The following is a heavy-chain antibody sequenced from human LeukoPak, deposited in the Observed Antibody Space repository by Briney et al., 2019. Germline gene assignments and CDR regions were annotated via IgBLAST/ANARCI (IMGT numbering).Heavy chain of an antibody. Sequence: GGPLRLSCAASGFTFSSYWMSWVRQAPGKGLEGVASIKQDGSEKYYVDSVKGRFTISRDNAKNSLYLQMNSLRAEDTAVYYCARRGTSSSWYVCDYWGQGTLVTVSS. D-gene: IGHD6-13*01. CDR2: IKQDGSEK. J-gene: IGHJ4*02. V-gene: IGHV3-7*03. CDR3: ARRGTSSSWYVCDY. CDR1: GFTFSSYW.